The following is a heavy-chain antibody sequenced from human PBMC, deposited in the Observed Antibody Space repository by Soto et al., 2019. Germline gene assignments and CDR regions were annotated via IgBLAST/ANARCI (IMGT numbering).Heavy chain of an antibody. CDR1: GYSFTSYW. Sequence: LGESLKISCKGSGYSFTSYWIGWVRQMPGKGLEWMGIIYPGDSDTRYSPSFQGQVTISADKSISTAYLQWSSLKASDTAMYYCAREGSSSGYYYYGMDVWRQGTTVTVSS. CDR2: IYPGDSDT. J-gene: IGHJ6*02. V-gene: IGHV5-51*01. D-gene: IGHD6-6*01. CDR3: AREGSSSGYYYYGMDV.